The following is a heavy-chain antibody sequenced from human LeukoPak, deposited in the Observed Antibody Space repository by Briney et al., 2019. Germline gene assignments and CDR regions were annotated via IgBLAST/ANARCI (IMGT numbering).Heavy chain of an antibody. CDR3: ARAYSDYVWEWYLDL. CDR2: ISSSGSTI. J-gene: IGHJ2*01. V-gene: IGHV3-48*03. CDR1: GFTFSSYE. D-gene: IGHD3-16*01. Sequence: GGSLRLSCAASGFTFSSYEMNWVRQATGKGLEWVSYISSSGSTIYYADSVKGRFTISRDNAKNSLYLQMNSLRAEDTAVYYCARAYSDYVWEWYLDLWGRGTLVTVSS.